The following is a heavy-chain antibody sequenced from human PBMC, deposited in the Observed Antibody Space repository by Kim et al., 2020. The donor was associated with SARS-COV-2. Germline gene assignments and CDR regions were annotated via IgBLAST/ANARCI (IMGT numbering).Heavy chain of an antibody. J-gene: IGHJ6*02. CDR3: ARRGGSGRDQSYYGLDV. CDR2: ISYDASEI. D-gene: IGHD3-10*01. V-gene: IGHV3-33*05. Sequence: GGSLRLSCAASGFSFSSYGIHWVRQAPGKGLEWVAFISYDASEIHYADSVKGRFTSSRDNSKNILYLQMNGLRAEDTAVYYCARRGGSGRDQSYYGLDVWGQGXXVTVSS. CDR1: GFSFSSYG.